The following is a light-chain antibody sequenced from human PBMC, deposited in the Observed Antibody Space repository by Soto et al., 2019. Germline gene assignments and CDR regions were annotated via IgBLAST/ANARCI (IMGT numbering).Light chain of an antibody. CDR2: GAS. V-gene: IGKV3-20*01. Sequence: EIVLTQSPGTLSLSPGERATLSCRASQRVSSSYLAWYQQKPDQAPRLLIYGASSRATGIPDRFSGSGSGTDFTLTISRLEPEDFAVYFCQRYGSSPPFTFGQGTKVDIK. J-gene: IGKJ2*01. CDR1: QRVSSSY. CDR3: QRYGSSPPFT.